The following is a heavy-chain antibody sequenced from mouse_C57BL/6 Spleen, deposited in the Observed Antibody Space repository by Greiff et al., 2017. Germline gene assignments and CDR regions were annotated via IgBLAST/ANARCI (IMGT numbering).Heavy chain of an antibody. V-gene: IGHV5-6*01. CDR1: GFTFSSYG. CDR2: ISSGGSYT. J-gene: IGHJ2*01. D-gene: IGHD2-2*01. CDR3: ARRAMVTTGGYFDY. Sequence: EVQVVESGGDLVKPGGSLKLSCAASGFTFSSYGMSWVRQTPDKRLEWVATISSGGSYTYYPDSVKGRFPISRDHAKNTLYLQMSSLKSEDTAMYYCARRAMVTTGGYFDYWGQGTTLTVSS.